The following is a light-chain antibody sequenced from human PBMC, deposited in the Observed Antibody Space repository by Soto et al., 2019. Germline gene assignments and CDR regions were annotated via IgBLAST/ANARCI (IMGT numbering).Light chain of an antibody. CDR1: QGISIY. CDR2: GAS. Sequence: DIQMTQSPSSLSASVGDRVTITCRASQGISIYLAWYQQTPGKVPKHLIYGASKLQSGVPSRFSGGGSGTNFTLTISSLQPEDVATYYCQNYKRAPITFGQGTRLEI. V-gene: IGKV1-27*01. CDR3: QNYKRAPIT. J-gene: IGKJ5*01.